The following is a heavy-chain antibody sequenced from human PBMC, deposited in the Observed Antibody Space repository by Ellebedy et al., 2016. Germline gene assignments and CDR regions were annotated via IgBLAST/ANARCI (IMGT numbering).Heavy chain of an antibody. J-gene: IGHJ6*02. CDR2: ISGYTGNT. CDR3: ARPIVGATGGGDYYYDDMDV. D-gene: IGHD1-26*01. CDR1: GYTFTNYG. Sequence: ASVKVSCXASGYTFTNYGISWVRQAPGQGLEWMGWISGYTGNTNYAQKFQGRVTMTTDTSTSTAYMELRSLRSDDAAVYFCARPIVGATGGGDYYYDDMDVWGQGTTVTVSS. V-gene: IGHV1-18*04.